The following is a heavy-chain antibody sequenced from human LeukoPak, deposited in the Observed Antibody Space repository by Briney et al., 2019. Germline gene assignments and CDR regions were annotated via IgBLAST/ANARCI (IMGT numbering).Heavy chain of an antibody. CDR1: GFTFSSYW. J-gene: IGHJ3*01. V-gene: IGHV3-7*01. D-gene: IGHD3-10*01. Sequence: SGGSLRLSCAASGFTFSSYWMTWVRQAPGKGLEWLANIKLDVSETYYVDSVRGRFTISRDNTKNSLYLQMDSLRAEDTAVYYCARKGNAFDFWGQGTMVTVSS. CDR2: IKLDVSET. CDR3: ARKGNAFDF.